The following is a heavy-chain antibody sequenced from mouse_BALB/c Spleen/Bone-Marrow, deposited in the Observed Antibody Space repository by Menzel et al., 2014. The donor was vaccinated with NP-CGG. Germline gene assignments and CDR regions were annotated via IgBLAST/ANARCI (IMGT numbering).Heavy chain of an antibody. CDR1: GFTFSSYG. J-gene: IGHJ2*01. CDR2: ISCGGSSN. D-gene: IGHD1-1*01. V-gene: IGHV5-9-2*01. CDR3: ARQYGSSYFDY. Sequence: EVKLVESGGGLVKPGGTLKPSCAASGFTFSSYGMSWVRQTPEKSLEWVATISCGGSSNYYPDSVKGRFTRSRDNAKNNLYLQMSSLRSEDTALYYGARQYGSSYFDYWGQGTTLTVSS.